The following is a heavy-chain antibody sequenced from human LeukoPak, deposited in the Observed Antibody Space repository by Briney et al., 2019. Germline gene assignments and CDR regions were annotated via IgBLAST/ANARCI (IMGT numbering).Heavy chain of an antibody. CDR3: AREIAGIGY. CDR2: INHSGST. D-gene: IGHD6-13*01. CDR1: GGSFSDYY. V-gene: IGHV4-34*01. J-gene: IGHJ4*02. Sequence: SETLSLTCAVYGGSFSDYYWTWIRQPPGKGLEWTGEINHSGSTNYNPSLKSRVTISVDTSKKQFFLRLSSVTAADTAVYYCAREIAGIGYWGQGTLVTVSS.